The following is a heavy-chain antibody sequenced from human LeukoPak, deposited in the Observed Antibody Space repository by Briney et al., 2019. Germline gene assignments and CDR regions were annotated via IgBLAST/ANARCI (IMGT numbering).Heavy chain of an antibody. CDR2: ISAYNGNT. D-gene: IGHD3-22*01. V-gene: IGHV1-18*01. Sequence: ASVTVSCTASGYTFTIYGISWVRQAPGQGLEWMGWISAYNGNTNYAQKLQGRVTITTDTSTSTAYMELRSLRSDDTAVYYCALNYDSSGYYSTVDYWGQGTLVTVSS. J-gene: IGHJ4*02. CDR1: GYTFTIYG. CDR3: ALNYDSSGYYSTVDY.